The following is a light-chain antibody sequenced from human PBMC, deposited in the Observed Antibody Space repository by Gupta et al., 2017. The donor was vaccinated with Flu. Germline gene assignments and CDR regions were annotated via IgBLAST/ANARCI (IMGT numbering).Light chain of an antibody. Sequence: QSVLTQPPSVSEAPRQRVTISCSGSSSNIGNNAVNWYQQLPGKSPKLLIFYDDLLPSGVSDRFSGSKSGTSASLAISGLQSGGEADYYCAAWDDSLNGPVFGGGTKLTVL. V-gene: IGLV1-36*01. CDR1: SSNIGNNA. CDR3: AAWDDSLNGPV. CDR2: YDD. J-gene: IGLJ3*02.